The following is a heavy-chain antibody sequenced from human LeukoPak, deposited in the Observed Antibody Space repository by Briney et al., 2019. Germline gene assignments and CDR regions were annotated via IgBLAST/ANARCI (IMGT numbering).Heavy chain of an antibody. CDR3: ARDSPPTLWFGEYSSDP. CDR1: GGTFSSYA. J-gene: IGHJ5*02. CDR2: IIPILGIA. D-gene: IGHD3-10*01. Sequence: SVKVSCKASGGTFSSYAIRWVRQAPGQGLEWMGRIIPILGIANYAQKFQGRVTITADKSTSTACKELSSLRSEDTAVYYCARDSPPTLWFGEYSSDPWGQGTLVTVSS. V-gene: IGHV1-69*04.